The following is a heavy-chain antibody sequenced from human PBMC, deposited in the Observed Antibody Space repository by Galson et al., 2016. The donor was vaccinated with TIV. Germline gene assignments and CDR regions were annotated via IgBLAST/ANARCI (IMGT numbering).Heavy chain of an antibody. J-gene: IGHJ4*02. Sequence: SLRLSCAASGFTFSSHAITWVRQAPGKGLEWISAISGGGGSTYHTDSVKGRFTISRDNSKNTVFLQMNSLRAEDTAVYYCAKIDSGGYNYGGRFVYWGQGTLVTVSS. CDR1: GFTFSSHA. CDR2: ISGGGGST. CDR3: AKIDSGGYNYGGRFVY. V-gene: IGHV3-23*01. D-gene: IGHD3-22*01.